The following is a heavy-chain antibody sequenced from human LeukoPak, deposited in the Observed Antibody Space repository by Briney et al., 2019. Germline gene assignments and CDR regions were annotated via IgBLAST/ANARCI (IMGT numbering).Heavy chain of an antibody. CDR2: IYTSGTT. Sequence: SETLSLTCTVSGGSISSYYWSWIRQPAGKRLEWIGRIYTSGTTNYNPSLKSRVTMSVDTSKNQFSLNLTSVTAADSAVYYRAREDGSGRPPDYWGQGTLVTVSS. J-gene: IGHJ4*02. CDR1: GGSISSYY. CDR3: AREDGSGRPPDY. D-gene: IGHD6-19*01. V-gene: IGHV4-4*07.